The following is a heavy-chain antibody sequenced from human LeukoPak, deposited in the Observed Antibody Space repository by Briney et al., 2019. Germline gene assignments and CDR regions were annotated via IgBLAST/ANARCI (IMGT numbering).Heavy chain of an antibody. CDR3: ARGSSGNHDY. D-gene: IGHD6-19*01. CDR2: MNPNSGNT. V-gene: IGHV1-8*03. CDR1: GYTFTGYY. J-gene: IGHJ4*02. Sequence: GASVKVSCKASGYTFTGYYMHWVRQAPGQGLEWMGWMNPNSGNTGYAQKFQGRVTITRNTSISTAYMELSSLRSEDTAVYYCARGSSGNHDYWGQGTLVTVSS.